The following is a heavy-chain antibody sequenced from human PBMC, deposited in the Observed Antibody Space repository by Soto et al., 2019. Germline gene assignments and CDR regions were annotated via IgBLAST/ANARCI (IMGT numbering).Heavy chain of an antibody. CDR2: ISGGSDRT. CDR1: GFTIRNYA. Sequence: EVQVVESGGDLVQPGGSLILSCAASGFTIRNYAMSWVRQAPGKALEWVSGISGGSDRTYYADSVKGRFTIFKDNSKNTLYLQMSSLRVEDTAVYHCEGSWTWGQGTMVTVSS. J-gene: IGHJ3*01. CDR3: EGSWT. D-gene: IGHD5-12*01. V-gene: IGHV3-23*04.